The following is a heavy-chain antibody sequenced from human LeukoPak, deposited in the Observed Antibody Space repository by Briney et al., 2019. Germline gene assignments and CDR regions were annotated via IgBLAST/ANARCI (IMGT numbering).Heavy chain of an antibody. Sequence: GASVKVSCKASGYTFTSYDINWVQQATGQGLEWMGWMNPTSGHTGYAQNFQGRVTMTRDTSISTAYMELNSLTSEDTAVYYCARSPVGVRKKHDFWGQGTLVIVSS. CDR1: GYTFTSYD. J-gene: IGHJ4*02. CDR2: MNPTSGHT. V-gene: IGHV1-8*01. D-gene: IGHD3-10*01. CDR3: ARSPVGVRKKHDF.